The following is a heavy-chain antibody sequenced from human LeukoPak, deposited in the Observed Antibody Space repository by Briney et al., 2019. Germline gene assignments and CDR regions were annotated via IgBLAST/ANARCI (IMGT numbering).Heavy chain of an antibody. CDR2: IIPIFGTA. CDR3: AREGEEDYYDSSGYPNYFDY. Sequence: VASVKVSCKASGGTFSSYAISWVRQAPGQGLEWMGRIIPIFGTANYAQKFQGRVTITTDESTSTAYMELSSLRSEDTAVYYCAREGEEDYYDSSGYPNYFDYWGQGTLVTVSS. CDR1: GGTFSSYA. J-gene: IGHJ4*02. V-gene: IGHV1-69*05. D-gene: IGHD3-22*01.